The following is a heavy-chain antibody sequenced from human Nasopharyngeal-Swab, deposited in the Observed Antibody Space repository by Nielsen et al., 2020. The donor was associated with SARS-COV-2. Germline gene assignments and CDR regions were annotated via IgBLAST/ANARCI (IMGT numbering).Heavy chain of an antibody. CDR2: FDPEDGER. CDR1: GYTLTELS. V-gene: IGHV1-24*01. Sequence: ASVKVSCKVSGYTLTELSMHWVRQDPGKGLEWMGGFDPEDGERIYAQKFHGRVSMTEDTSTDTGYMELSSLRYEDTAVYYCATVGRLRDDAFDIWGQGTMVTVSS. CDR3: ATVGRLRDDAFDI. J-gene: IGHJ3*02. D-gene: IGHD4-17*01.